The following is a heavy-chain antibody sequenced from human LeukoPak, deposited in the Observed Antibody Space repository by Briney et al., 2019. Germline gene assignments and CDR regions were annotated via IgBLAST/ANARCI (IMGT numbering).Heavy chain of an antibody. CDR2: ISVSGGST. J-gene: IGHJ4*02. Sequence: GGSLRLSCAASRFTFNNSAMSWVRPAPGKGLEWVSAISVSGGSTFYADSVKGRFTISRDNSKNTLYLQMNSLRAEDTAVYYCANQREDFTVTFDYWGQGTLVTVSS. V-gene: IGHV3-23*01. CDR1: RFTFNNSA. D-gene: IGHD4-17*01. CDR3: ANQREDFTVTFDY.